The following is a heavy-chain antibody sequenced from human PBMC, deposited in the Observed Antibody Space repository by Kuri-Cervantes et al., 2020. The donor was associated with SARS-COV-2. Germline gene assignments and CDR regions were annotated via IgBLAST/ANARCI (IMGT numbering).Heavy chain of an antibody. D-gene: IGHD3-22*01. CDR3: ARDLNYYDSSGYPYYYYYYMDV. CDR1: GGSISNYY. J-gene: IGHJ6*03. V-gene: IGHV4-4*07. CDR2: IYISGTT. Sequence: ESLKISCAVSGGSISNYYWSWIRQPAGKELEWIGRIYISGTTNYNPSLRSRVTMSLDTSKNQFSLKLSSVTAADTAVYYCARDLNYYDSSGYPYYYYYYMDVWGKGTTVTVSS.